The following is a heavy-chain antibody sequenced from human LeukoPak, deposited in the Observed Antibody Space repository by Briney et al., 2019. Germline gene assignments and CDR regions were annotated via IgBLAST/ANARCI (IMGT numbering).Heavy chain of an antibody. V-gene: IGHV3-23*01. CDR2: IRGSGGST. Sequence: PGGSLRLSCAASGFTFSSYAMSWVRQAPGKGLEWVSAIRGSGGSTYYADSVKGRFTISRDNAKNTLYLQMNSLRAEDTAVYYCAKIVVPKRDGYNDCWGEGSLVTVSS. CDR3: AKIVVPKRDGYNDC. J-gene: IGHJ4*02. CDR1: GFTFSSYA. D-gene: IGHD5-24*01.